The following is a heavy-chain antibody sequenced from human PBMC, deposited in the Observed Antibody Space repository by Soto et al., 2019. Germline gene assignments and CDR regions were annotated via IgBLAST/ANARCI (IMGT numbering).Heavy chain of an antibody. CDR3: EKAGLFLGSGWYYFDY. D-gene: IGHD6-19*01. V-gene: IGHV3-43*01. CDR2: ISWDGGST. Sequence: EVQLVESGGVVVQPGGSLRLSCAASGFTFDDYTMHWVRQAPGKGLEWVSLISWDGGSTYYADSVKGRFTISRDNSKNSLYLQMNSLSTEDTALYYCEKAGLFLGSGWYYFDYWGQGTLVTVSS. CDR1: GFTFDDYT. J-gene: IGHJ4*02.